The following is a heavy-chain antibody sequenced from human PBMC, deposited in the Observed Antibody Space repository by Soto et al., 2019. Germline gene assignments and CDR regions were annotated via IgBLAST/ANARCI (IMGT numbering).Heavy chain of an antibody. Sequence: PGGSLRLSCAASGFTFSSYGMHWVRQAPGKGLEWVAVISYDGSNKYYADSVKGRFTISRDNSKNTLNLQMNSLRAEDTAVYYCANGRDYDSSGYYYWGQGTLVTVSS. CDR1: GFTFSSYG. CDR2: ISYDGSNK. CDR3: ANGRDYDSSGYYY. D-gene: IGHD3-22*01. V-gene: IGHV3-30*18. J-gene: IGHJ4*02.